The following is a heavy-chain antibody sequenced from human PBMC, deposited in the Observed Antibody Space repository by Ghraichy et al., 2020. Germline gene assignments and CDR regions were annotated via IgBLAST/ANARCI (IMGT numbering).Heavy chain of an antibody. Sequence: GESLNISCKGSGYSFTSYWIGWVRQLPGKGLEWMGIIYPGDSDTRYSPSFQGQVTISADKSISTAYLQWSSLKASDTAMYYCARRGDRHYYGMDVWGQGTTVTVSS. CDR3: ARRGDRHYYGMDV. CDR1: GYSFTSYW. J-gene: IGHJ6*02. CDR2: IYPGDSDT. D-gene: IGHD3-16*01. V-gene: IGHV5-51*01.